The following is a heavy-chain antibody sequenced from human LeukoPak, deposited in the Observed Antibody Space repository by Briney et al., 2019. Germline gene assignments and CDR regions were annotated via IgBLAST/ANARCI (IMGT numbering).Heavy chain of an antibody. Sequence: ASVKLSCKASGYTFTTFDINWVRQAAGQGLEWRGWMNPSNGNTDYAQKFQGRVTLTRSTSISTAYMELSSLRSEDTAAYYCARGLYDSSAYFAYWGQGTLVTVSS. CDR1: GYTFTTFD. CDR3: ARGLYDSSAYFAY. V-gene: IGHV1-8*03. J-gene: IGHJ4*02. CDR2: MNPSNGNT. D-gene: IGHD3-22*01.